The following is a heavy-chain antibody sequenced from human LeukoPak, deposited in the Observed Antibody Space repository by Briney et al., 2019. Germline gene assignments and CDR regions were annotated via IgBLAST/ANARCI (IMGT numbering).Heavy chain of an antibody. V-gene: IGHV4-59*01. CDR2: IYYSGGT. CDR3: ARDQNDIWSAFYYGMDV. CDR1: NGSISSYY. Sequence: SETLSLTCTVSNGSISSYYWSWIRQPPGKGLEWIGYIYYSGGTNYNPSLKSRVTISVDTSKNQFSLKLSSVTAADTAVYYCARDQNDIWSAFYYGMDVWGQGTTVTVSS. J-gene: IGHJ6*02. D-gene: IGHD3-3*01.